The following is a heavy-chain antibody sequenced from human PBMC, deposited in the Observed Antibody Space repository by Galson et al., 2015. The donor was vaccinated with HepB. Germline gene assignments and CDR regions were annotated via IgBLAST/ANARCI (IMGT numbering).Heavy chain of an antibody. CDR1: GDSVNSGSYY. Sequence: ETLSLTCSVSGDSVNSGSYYWSWIRQPPEKGLEWIGHIDYSGSTKYNPSLKSRVTVSLDTSKNQFSLNLNSVTAADTAVYYCARESGRGAGYYKLLYDYWGQGTLVTVSS. V-gene: IGHV4-61*01. CDR2: IDYSGST. J-gene: IGHJ4*02. CDR3: ARESGRGAGYYKLLYDY. D-gene: IGHD1-26*01.